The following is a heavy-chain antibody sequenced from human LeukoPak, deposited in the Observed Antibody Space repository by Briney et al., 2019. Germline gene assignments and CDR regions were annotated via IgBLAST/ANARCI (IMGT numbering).Heavy chain of an antibody. J-gene: IGHJ2*01. V-gene: IGHV3-23*01. CDR3: AKHYGSGSYHSWYFDL. CDR2: ISGSGGST. CDR1: GFTFGSYA. Sequence: GGSLRLSCAASGFTFGSYAMSWVRQAPGKGLEWVSAISGSGGSTYYADSVKGRFTISRDNSKNTLYLQMNSLRAEDTAVYYCAKHYGSGSYHSWYFDLWGRGTLVTVSS. D-gene: IGHD3-10*01.